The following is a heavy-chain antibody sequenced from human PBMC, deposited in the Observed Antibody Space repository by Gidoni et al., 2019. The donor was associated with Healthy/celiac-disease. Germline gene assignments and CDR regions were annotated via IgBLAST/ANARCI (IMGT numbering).Heavy chain of an antibody. CDR2: IKSKTDGGTT. J-gene: IGHJ4*02. D-gene: IGHD3-22*01. CDR1: GFTFSNAW. CDR3: TTDVDSSSWYYYYDSSGYYGY. Sequence: EVQLVESGGGLVKPGGSLRLSCAASGFTFSNAWMNWVRQAPGKGLEWVGRIKSKTDGGTTDYAAPVKGRFTISRDDSKNTLYLQMNSLKTEDTAVYYCTTDVDSSSWYYYYDSSGYYGYWGQGTLVTVSS. V-gene: IGHV3-15*07.